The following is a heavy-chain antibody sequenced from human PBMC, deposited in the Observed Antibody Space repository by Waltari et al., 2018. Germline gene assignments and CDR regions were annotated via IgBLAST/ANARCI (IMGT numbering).Heavy chain of an antibody. CDR1: GFTFSSYA. Sequence: VQLLESGGGLVQPGGSLRLSCAASGFTFSSYAMSWVRQAPGKGLEWVSVIYSGGSSTYYADSVKGRFTISRDNSKNTLYLQMNSLRAEDTAVYYCAKEGSYGDYGDWFDPWGQGTLVTVSS. D-gene: IGHD4-17*01. CDR2: IYSGGSST. V-gene: IGHV3-23*03. CDR3: AKEGSYGDYGDWFDP. J-gene: IGHJ5*02.